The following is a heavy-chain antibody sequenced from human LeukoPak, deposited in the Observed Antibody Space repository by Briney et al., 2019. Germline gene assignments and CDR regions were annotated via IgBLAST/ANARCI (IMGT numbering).Heavy chain of an antibody. D-gene: IGHD6-19*01. CDR2: IKEDGSSQ. CDR3: VKDSGWFHFNS. J-gene: IGHJ4*02. V-gene: IGHV3-7*03. CDR1: GFTFRHSW. Sequence: QPGGSLRLSCVASGFTFRHSWMTWVRQAPGKGLEWVGHIKEDGSSQNYADSVKGRFTISRDNAKSSLHLQMNGLRAEDTAMYYCVKDSGWFHFNSWGQGTLVTVSS.